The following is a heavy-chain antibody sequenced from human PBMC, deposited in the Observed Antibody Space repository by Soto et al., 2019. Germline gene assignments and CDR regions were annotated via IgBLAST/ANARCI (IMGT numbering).Heavy chain of an antibody. V-gene: IGHV4-59*01. CDR1: GGSFSGYY. CDR3: EALTDCGDYSFDY. CDR2: IYYSGST. J-gene: IGHJ4*02. D-gene: IGHD4-17*01. Sequence: SETLSLTCAVYGGSFSGYYWSWIHQPPGKGLEWIGYIYYSGSTNYNPSLKSRVTISVDTSKNQFSLKLSSVTAADTAVYYCEALTDCGDYSFDYWGQGTLVTVSS.